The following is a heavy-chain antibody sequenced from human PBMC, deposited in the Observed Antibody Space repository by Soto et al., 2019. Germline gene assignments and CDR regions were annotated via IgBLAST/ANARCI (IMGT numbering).Heavy chain of an antibody. D-gene: IGHD1-1*01. J-gene: IGHJ4*02. CDR3: ARGRYGDY. Sequence: QVHLVQSGAEVKKSGASVKVSCKGSGYDFTTYGITWVRQAPGQGLEWMAWISAHNGNTDYAQKLQGRVTVTRDTSTSTAYRELRSLRSADTAVYYCARGRYGDYWGQGALVTVSS. CDR1: GYDFTTYG. CDR2: ISAHNGNT. V-gene: IGHV1-18*01.